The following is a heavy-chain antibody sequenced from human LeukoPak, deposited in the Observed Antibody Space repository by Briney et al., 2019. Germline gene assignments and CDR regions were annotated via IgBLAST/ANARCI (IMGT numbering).Heavy chain of an antibody. CDR1: GYTFTSYY. CDR3: ARGGGYGYIFEPPHFDY. V-gene: IGHV1-46*01. D-gene: IGHD5-18*01. CDR2: INPSGGST. J-gene: IGHJ4*02. Sequence: ASVKVSCKASGYTFTSYYMHWVRQPPGQGLEWMGIINPSGGSTSYAQKFQGRVTMTRDTSTSTVYMELSSLRSEDTAVYYCARGGGYGYIFEPPHFDYWGEGSLVTVSS.